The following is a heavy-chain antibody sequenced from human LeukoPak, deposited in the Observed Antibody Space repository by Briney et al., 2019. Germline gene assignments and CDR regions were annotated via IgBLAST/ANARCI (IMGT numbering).Heavy chain of an antibody. CDR3: ARDSSGWSNFDY. V-gene: IGHV3-21*01. CDR2: ISSSSSSI. J-gene: IGHJ4*02. Sequence: PGGSLRLSCAASGFAFSSYSMNWVRQAPGKGLEWVSYISSSSSSIYYADSVKGRFTISRDNAKNSLYLQMNSLRAEDTAVYYCARDSSGWSNFDYWGQGILVTVSS. CDR1: GFAFSSYS. D-gene: IGHD6-19*01.